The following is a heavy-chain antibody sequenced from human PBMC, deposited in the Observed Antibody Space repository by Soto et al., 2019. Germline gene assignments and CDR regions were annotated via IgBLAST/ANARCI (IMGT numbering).Heavy chain of an antibody. CDR1: GFTFSGSA. CDR2: IRSKANSYAT. CDR3: TRHDSSSWYHYYYGMDV. D-gene: IGHD6-13*01. V-gene: IGHV3-73*02. Sequence: EVQLVESGGGLVQPGGSLKLSCAASGFTFSGSAMHWVRQASGKGLEWVGRIRSKANSYATAYAASVKGRFTISRDDSKNTAYLQMNSLKTEDTAVYYCTRHDSSSWYHYYYGMDVWGQGTTVTVSS. J-gene: IGHJ6*02.